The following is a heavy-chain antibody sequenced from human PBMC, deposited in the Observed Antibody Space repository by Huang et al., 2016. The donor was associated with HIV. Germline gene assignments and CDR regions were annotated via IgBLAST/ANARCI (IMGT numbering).Heavy chain of an antibody. J-gene: IGHJ5*01. D-gene: IGHD5-12*01. Sequence: QVQLVQSGAEVKKAGSSVQVSCEASGGTFSGYGVGWVRQAPGQGLEWMGGIIPFNGTAYYEREFQGRVTFNSDESSDESPRTVFRELSNLRSADTALYYCVKSFTCAYRPSWFHSWGQGTQVTVS. CDR1: GGTFSGYG. CDR2: IIPFNGTA. V-gene: IGHV1-69*13. CDR3: VKSFTCAYRPSWFHS.